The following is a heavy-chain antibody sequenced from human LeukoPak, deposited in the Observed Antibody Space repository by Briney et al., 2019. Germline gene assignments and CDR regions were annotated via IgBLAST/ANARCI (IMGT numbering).Heavy chain of an antibody. CDR2: ISAYNGNT. D-gene: IGHD5-12*01. J-gene: IGHJ4*02. CDR1: GYTFTSYG. Sequence: ASVKVSCKASGYTFTSYGISWVRQAPGQGLEWMGWISAYNGNTNYAQKFQGRVTMTRDTSISTAYMELSRLRSDDTAVYYCARRWLRHDPNDYWGQGTLVTVSS. V-gene: IGHV1-18*01. CDR3: ARRWLRHDPNDY.